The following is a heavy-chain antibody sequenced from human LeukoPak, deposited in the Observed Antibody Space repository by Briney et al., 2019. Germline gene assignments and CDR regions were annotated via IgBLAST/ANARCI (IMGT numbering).Heavy chain of an antibody. CDR3: ARDYGTVTTHMDV. J-gene: IGHJ6*03. Sequence: PGGSLRLSCAASGFTFDDYGMSWVRQAPGKGLEWVSGINWNGGSTGYADSVKGRFTISRDNAKNSLYLQMNSLRAEDTAVYYCARDYGTVTTHMDVWGKGTTVTVSS. V-gene: IGHV3-20*04. D-gene: IGHD4-11*01. CDR2: INWNGGST. CDR1: GFTFDDYG.